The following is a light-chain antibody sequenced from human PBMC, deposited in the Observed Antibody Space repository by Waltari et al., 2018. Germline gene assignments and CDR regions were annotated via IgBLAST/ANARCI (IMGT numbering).Light chain of an antibody. J-gene: IGLJ2*01. Sequence: QSALTQPPSASGSPGQSVTISCTGTSSDIGGYKFVSWFQQHPGKAPKLVIYDVNERPPGVPDRFSGSKSGSTATLTVSGLQAEDEADYYCSSYGGKNNLIFGGGTTLTV. CDR2: DVN. V-gene: IGLV2-8*01. CDR3: SSYGGKNNLI. CDR1: SSDIGGYKF.